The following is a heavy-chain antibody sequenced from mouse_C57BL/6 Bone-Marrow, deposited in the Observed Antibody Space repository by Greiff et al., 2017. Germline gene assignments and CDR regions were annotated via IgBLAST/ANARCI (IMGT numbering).Heavy chain of an antibody. CDR1: GYTFTDYY. J-gene: IGHJ4*01. D-gene: IGHD1-1*01. CDR2: INPNNGGT. CDR3: ARLITTVVRHAMDY. Sequence: EVQLQQSGPELVKPGASVKISCKASGYTFTDYYMNWVKQSHGKSLEWIGDINPNNGGTSYNQKFKGKATLTVDKSSSTAYMELRSLTSEDSAVYYCARLITTVVRHAMDYWGQGTSVTVSS. V-gene: IGHV1-26*01.